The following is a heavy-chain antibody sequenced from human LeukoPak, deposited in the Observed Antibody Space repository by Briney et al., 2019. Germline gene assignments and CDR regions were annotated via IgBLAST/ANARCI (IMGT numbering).Heavy chain of an antibody. CDR1: GFTFSSYA. Sequence: PGGSLRLPCAASGFTFSSYAMSWVRQAPGKGLEWVSGISGSGGGTYYADSVKGRFTISRGNSKNTLYLQMNSLRVEDRAVYYCAKDRYSSSWYWDYWGQGTLVTLSS. V-gene: IGHV3-23*01. J-gene: IGHJ4*02. CDR2: ISGSGGGT. D-gene: IGHD6-13*01. CDR3: AKDRYSSSWYWDY.